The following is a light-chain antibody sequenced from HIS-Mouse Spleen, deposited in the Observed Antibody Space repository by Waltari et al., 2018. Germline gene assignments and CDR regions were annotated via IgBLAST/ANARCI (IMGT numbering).Light chain of an antibody. CDR1: SPNTGAGYD. CDR3: QSYDSSLSGVV. CDR2: GNS. J-gene: IGLJ2*01. Sequence: QSVLTQPPSVSGAPGQRVTISCPGSSPNTGAGYDVHWYQQLPGTAPKLLIYGNSNRPSGVPDRFSGSKSGTSASLAITGLQAEDEADYYCQSYDSSLSGVVFGGGTKLTVL. V-gene: IGLV1-40*01.